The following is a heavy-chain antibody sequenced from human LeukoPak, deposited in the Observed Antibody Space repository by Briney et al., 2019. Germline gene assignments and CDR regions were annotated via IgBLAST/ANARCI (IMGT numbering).Heavy chain of an antibody. D-gene: IGHD4-17*01. CDR3: ARDRALRPDGMDV. Sequence: GXSLRLSCAASGFTFSSYSMNWVRQAPGKGLEWGSSISSSSSYIYYADSVKGRFTISRDNAKNSLYLQMNSLRAEDTAVYYCARDRALRPDGMDVWGQGTTVTVSS. CDR2: ISSSSSYI. J-gene: IGHJ6*02. V-gene: IGHV3-21*01. CDR1: GFTFSSYS.